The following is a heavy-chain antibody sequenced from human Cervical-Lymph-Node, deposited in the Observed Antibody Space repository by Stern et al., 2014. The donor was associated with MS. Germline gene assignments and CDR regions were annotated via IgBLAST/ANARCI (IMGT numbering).Heavy chain of an antibody. CDR1: GNTLSNYW. J-gene: IGHJ4*02. V-gene: IGHV3-74*02. CDR3: ARSVGSSSDYFDY. CDR2: INSDGSST. D-gene: IGHD6-6*01. Sequence: EVQLVESGGGLVQPGGSLTLSCAASGNTLSNYWMHWVRQAPGQGLEWVSRINSDGSSTICADSVKGRFTISRDNAKNTLYLQMNSLRAEDTAAYYCARSVGSSSDYFDYWGQGTLVTVSS.